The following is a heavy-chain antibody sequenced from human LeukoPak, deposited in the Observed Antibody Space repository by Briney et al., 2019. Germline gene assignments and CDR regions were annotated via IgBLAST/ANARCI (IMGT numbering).Heavy chain of an antibody. D-gene: IGHD1-26*01. CDR1: GFTVSSNY. CDR2: IYSGGST. J-gene: IGHJ4*02. V-gene: IGHV3-53*01. Sequence: GGSLRLSCAASGFTVSSNYMSWVRQAPGKGLEWVSVIYSGGSTYYADSVKGRFTISRDNSKNTLYLQMNSLRAEDTAVYYCARQCGSLCPFDYWGQGTLVTVSS. CDR3: ARQCGSLCPFDY.